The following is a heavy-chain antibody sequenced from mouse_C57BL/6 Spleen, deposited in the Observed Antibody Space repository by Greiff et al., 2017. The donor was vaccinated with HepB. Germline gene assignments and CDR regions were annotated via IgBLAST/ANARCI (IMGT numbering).Heavy chain of an antibody. Sequence: EVKVVESGGGLVQPKGSLKLSCAASGFTFNTYAMHWVRQAPGKGLEWVARIRSKSSNYATYYADSVKDRFTISRDDSQSMLYLQMNNLKTEDTAMYYCVRRRGSSGYDAMDYWGQGTSVTVSS. D-gene: IGHD3-2*02. V-gene: IGHV10-3*01. CDR1: GFTFNTYA. J-gene: IGHJ4*01. CDR2: IRSKSSNYAT. CDR3: VRRRGSSGYDAMDY.